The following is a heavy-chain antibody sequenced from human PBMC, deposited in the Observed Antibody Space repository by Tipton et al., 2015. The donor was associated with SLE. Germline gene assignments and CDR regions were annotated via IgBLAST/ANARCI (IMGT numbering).Heavy chain of an antibody. CDR1: GGSISSYY. D-gene: IGHD3-22*01. CDR3: ARDLGDSSGYSMWFDP. V-gene: IGHV4-4*07. J-gene: IGHJ5*02. CDR2: IYTSGST. Sequence: TLSLTCTVSGGSISSYYWSWIRQPAGKGLEWIGRIYTSGSTNYNPSLKSRVTMSVDTSKNQFSLKLSSVTAADTAVYYCARDLGDSSGYSMWFDPWGQGTLVTVSS.